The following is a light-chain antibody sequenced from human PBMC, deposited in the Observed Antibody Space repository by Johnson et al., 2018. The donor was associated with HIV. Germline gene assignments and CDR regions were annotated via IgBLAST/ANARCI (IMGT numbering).Light chain of an antibody. CDR2: ANN. J-gene: IGLJ1*01. Sequence: QAVLTQPPSVSAAPGQKVTISCSGSSSNIGKNYVSWYQQLPGPAPNLLIYANNKRPSGIPDRFSGSTSRTSAPLGITGLQTGDEADYYCGTWDSSLSAYVFGTGTKVTVL. CDR1: SSNIGKNY. V-gene: IGLV1-51*01. CDR3: GTWDSSLSAYV.